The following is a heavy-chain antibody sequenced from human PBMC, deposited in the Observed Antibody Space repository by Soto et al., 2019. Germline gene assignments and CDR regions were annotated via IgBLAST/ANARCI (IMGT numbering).Heavy chain of an antibody. CDR2: IWYDGSNK. CDR3: AREATGDHYYYYYGMDV. V-gene: IGHV3-33*01. Sequence: HPGGSLRLSCAASGFTFSSYGMHWVRQAPGKGLEWVAVIWYDGSNKYYADSVKGRFTISRDNSKNTLYLQMNSLRAEDTAVYYCAREATGDHYYYYYGMDVWGQGTTVTVSS. J-gene: IGHJ6*02. CDR1: GFTFSSYG. D-gene: IGHD7-27*01.